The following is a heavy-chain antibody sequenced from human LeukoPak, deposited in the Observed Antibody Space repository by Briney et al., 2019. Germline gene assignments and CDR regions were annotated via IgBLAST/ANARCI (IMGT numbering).Heavy chain of an antibody. J-gene: IGHJ3*02. CDR1: GFIFSNYG. CDR2: TWYDESNK. Sequence: GGSLRLACAASGFIFSNYGMHWVRQAPGKGLEWVALTWYDESNKYYADSVKGRFTISRDNSKNTLYLQMNSLRAEDTAVYYCARDLWCGADCYGTFDIWGQGTMVSVSS. D-gene: IGHD2-21*02. V-gene: IGHV3-33*01. CDR3: ARDLWCGADCYGTFDI.